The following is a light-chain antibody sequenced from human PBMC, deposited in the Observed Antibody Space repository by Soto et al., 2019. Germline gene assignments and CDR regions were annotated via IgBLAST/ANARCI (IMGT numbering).Light chain of an antibody. J-gene: IGKJ2*01. CDR1: QSFSSN. Sequence: MTQSPSSVSASVGDRATLSCRARQSFSSNVAWYQQKPGQAPRLLTYGTSTRVTGIPARFSGSGSGTEFTLTISGLQPDDYESYFCLQYDSYPYSFGQGTKVDI. CDR2: GTS. CDR3: LQYDSYPYS. V-gene: IGKV3-15*01.